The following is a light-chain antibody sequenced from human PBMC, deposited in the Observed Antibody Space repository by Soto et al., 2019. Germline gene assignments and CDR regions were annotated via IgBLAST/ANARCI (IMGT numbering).Light chain of an antibody. V-gene: IGLV1-40*01. CDR3: QTYDTGVSGSI. J-gene: IGLJ2*01. Sequence: QPVLTQPPSVSGAPGQRVALSCAGTSSNIGAGYDVHWYQHLPGTAPKLLIFGNINRPAGVPDRFSGSKSGTSASLAISGLQAADEGYYYCQTYDTGVSGSIFGGGTKVTVL. CDR2: GNI. CDR1: SSNIGAGYD.